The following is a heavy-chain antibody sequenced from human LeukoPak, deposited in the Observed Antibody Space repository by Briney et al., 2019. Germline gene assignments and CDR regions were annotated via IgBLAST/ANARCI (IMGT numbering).Heavy chain of an antibody. J-gene: IGHJ4*02. Sequence: SETLSLTCAVYGGSFSGYYWSWIRQPPGKWLEWIGEINHSGSTNYNPSLKSRVTISVDTSKNQFSLKLSSVTAADTAVYYCARAPFYCSGGSCLLGPFDYWGQGTLVTVSS. CDR1: GGSFSGYY. V-gene: IGHV4-34*01. CDR2: INHSGST. D-gene: IGHD2-15*01. CDR3: ARAPFYCSGGSCLLGPFDY.